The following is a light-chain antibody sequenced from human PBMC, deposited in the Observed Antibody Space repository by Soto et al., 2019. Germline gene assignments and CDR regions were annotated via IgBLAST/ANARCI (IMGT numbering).Light chain of an antibody. CDR2: AAS. J-gene: IGKJ2*01. Sequence: DIQMTQSPSSLSASVGDRVTITCRATQSISNHLNWYQQKPGKAPKLLIYAASTLQSGVPSRFSGSGSGTYVTLTISSLPPEDVAGYYCQESDSSPPTFGQGTKLGIK. CDR3: QESDSSPPT. V-gene: IGKV1-39*01. CDR1: QSISNH.